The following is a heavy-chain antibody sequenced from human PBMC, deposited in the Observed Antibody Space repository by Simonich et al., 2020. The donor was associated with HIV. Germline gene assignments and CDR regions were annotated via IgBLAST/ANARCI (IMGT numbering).Heavy chain of an antibody. V-gene: IGHV3-74*01. Sequence: EVQLVESGGGLVKPGGSLRLSCAASGFTFSSYWLHWVRQAPGKGLVWVSHINSDGSGTSYADSVKGRFTISRDNAKNTLNLQMNSLRAEDTAVYYCARDLWFPFDYWGQGTLVTVSS. CDR3: ARDLWFPFDY. J-gene: IGHJ4*02. CDR1: GFTFSSYW. CDR2: INSDGSGT. D-gene: IGHD2-21*01.